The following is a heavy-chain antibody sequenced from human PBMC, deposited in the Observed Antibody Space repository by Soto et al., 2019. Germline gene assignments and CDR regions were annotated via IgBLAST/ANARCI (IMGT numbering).Heavy chain of an antibody. Sequence: SETLSLTCAVYGGSFSGYYWSWIRQPPGKGLEWIGEINHSGSTNYNPSLKSRVTISVDTSKNQSSLKLSSVTAADTAVYYCARGSVVIKHYYYYYGMDVWGQGTTVTVSS. CDR3: ARGSVVIKHYYYYYGMDV. CDR1: GGSFSGYY. V-gene: IGHV4-34*01. CDR2: INHSGST. D-gene: IGHD3-22*01. J-gene: IGHJ6*02.